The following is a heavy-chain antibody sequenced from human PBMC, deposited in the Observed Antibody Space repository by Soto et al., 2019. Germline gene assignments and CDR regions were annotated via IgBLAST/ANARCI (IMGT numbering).Heavy chain of an antibody. Sequence: GESLKISCKASGFDFTRHWIAWVRQMPGKGLDWMGVVYPRDSATRYSQSFEGQVTISADKSISTAYLQRSSLRASDTAIYYCARVFVGTYYLLDSSGPGTLVTVYS. CDR2: VYPRDSAT. CDR3: ARVFVGTYYLLDS. J-gene: IGHJ4*02. CDR1: GFDFTRHW. D-gene: IGHD1-26*01. V-gene: IGHV5-51*01.